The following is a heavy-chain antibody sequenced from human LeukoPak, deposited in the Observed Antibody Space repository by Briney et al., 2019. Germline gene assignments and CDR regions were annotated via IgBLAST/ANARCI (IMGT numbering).Heavy chain of an antibody. CDR2: ISYSGST. Sequence: SETLSLTCTVAGGSISSYYWSWIRQPPGKGLEWIGYISYSGSTNYNPSLKSRVTISVDTSKNQFSLKLTSVTAADTAVYYCARHSICFDPWGQGTLVTVSS. CDR1: GGSISSYY. CDR3: ARHSICFDP. J-gene: IGHJ5*02. V-gene: IGHV4-59*08.